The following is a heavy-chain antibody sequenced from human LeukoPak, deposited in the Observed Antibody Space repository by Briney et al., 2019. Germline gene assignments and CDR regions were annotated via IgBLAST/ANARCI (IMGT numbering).Heavy chain of an antibody. Sequence: PGGSLRLSCEASGFTFRNYGMHWVRQAPGKGLEWVAFIRSDGGDKFYADSVRGRFTISRDSSKNTLSLQMSSLRAEDTALYYCARVGWSTESYYFDYWGQGTLVTVSS. V-gene: IGHV3-30*02. J-gene: IGHJ4*02. CDR3: ARVGWSTESYYFDY. CDR1: GFTFRNYG. D-gene: IGHD2-15*01. CDR2: IRSDGGDK.